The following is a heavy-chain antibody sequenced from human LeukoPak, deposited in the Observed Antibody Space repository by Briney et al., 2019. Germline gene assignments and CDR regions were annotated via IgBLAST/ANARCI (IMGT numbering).Heavy chain of an antibody. CDR1: GFTFSSYA. D-gene: IGHD4-17*01. CDR3: ARDSQMTTVTWYYFDY. CDR2: ISYDGSNK. Sequence: GGSLRLSGAASGFTFSSYAMHWVRQAPGKGLEWVAVISYDGSNKYYADSVKGRFTISRDNSKNTLYLQMNSLRAEDTAVYYCARDSQMTTVTWYYFDYWGQGTLVTVSS. V-gene: IGHV3-30-3*01. J-gene: IGHJ4*02.